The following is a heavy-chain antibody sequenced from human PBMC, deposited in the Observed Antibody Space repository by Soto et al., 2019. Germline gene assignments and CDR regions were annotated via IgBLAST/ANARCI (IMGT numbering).Heavy chain of an antibody. CDR3: ARDGTKTVRDWFDP. V-gene: IGHV4-4*07. Sequence: PSETLSLTCTVSGASISGFYWSWIRKSAGKGLEWIGRIYATRTTDYNPSLKSRVMMSVDTSKKQFSLKLRSVNAADPAVYYGARDGTKTVRDWFDPWGQGIWVTVCS. J-gene: IGHJ5*02. CDR1: GASISGFY. CDR2: IYATRTT. D-gene: IGHD1-1*01.